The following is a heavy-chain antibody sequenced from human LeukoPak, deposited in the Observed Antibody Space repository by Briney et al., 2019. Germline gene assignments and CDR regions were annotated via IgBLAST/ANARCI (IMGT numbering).Heavy chain of an antibody. J-gene: IGHJ6*02. Sequence: SETLSLTCTVSGGSISSSSYYWGWIRQPPGKGLEWIGSIYYSGSTYYNPSLKSRVTISVDTSKNQFSLKLSSVTAADTAVYYCARYQLLLPHYGMDVWGQGTTVTVSS. CDR1: GGSISSSSYY. CDR3: ARYQLLLPHYGMDV. CDR2: IYYSGST. V-gene: IGHV4-39*01. D-gene: IGHD2-2*01.